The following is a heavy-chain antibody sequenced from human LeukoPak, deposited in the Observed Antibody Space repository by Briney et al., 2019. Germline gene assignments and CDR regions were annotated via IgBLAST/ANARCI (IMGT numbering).Heavy chain of an antibody. V-gene: IGHV1-8*01. J-gene: IGHJ3*02. D-gene: IGHD3-3*01. Sequence: ASVKVSCKASGYTFTSYDINWVRQATGQGLEWMGWMNPNSGNTGYAQKFQGRVTMTRNTPISTAYMELSSLRSEDTAVYYCASRANYDFWRVLSRETDAFDIWGQGTMVTVSS. CDR1: GYTFTSYD. CDR2: MNPNSGNT. CDR3: ASRANYDFWRVLSRETDAFDI.